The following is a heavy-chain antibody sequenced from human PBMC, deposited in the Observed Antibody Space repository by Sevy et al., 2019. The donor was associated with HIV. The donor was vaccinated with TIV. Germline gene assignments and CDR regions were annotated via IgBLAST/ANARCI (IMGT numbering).Heavy chain of an antibody. CDR2: IYYSGST. Sequence: SETLSLTCTVSGGSISSSSYYWGWIRQPTGKGLEWIGNIYYSGSTYYNPSLTSRVTISVDTAKNQFSLKLSSVTAADTAVYYCARLNSNHFDYWGQGALVTVSS. V-gene: IGHV4-39*01. J-gene: IGHJ4*02. CDR3: ARLNSNHFDY. CDR1: GGSISSSSYY. D-gene: IGHD4-4*01.